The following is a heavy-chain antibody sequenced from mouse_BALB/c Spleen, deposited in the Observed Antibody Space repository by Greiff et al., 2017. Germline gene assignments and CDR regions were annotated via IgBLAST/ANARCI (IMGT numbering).Heavy chain of an antibody. CDR3: ARSDYDYLKDYAMDY. V-gene: IGHV3-2*02. Sequence: EVKLQESGPGLVKPSQSLSLTCTVTGYSITSDYAWNWIRQFPGNKLEWMGYISYSGSTSYNPSLKSRISITRDTSKNQFFLQLNSVTTEDTATYYCARSDYDYLKDYAMDYWGQGTSVTVSS. CDR2: ISYSGST. J-gene: IGHJ4*01. D-gene: IGHD2-4*01. CDR1: GYSITSDYA.